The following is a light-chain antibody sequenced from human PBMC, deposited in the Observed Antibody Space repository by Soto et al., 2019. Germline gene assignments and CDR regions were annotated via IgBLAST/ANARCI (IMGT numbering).Light chain of an antibody. Sequence: QAVVTQPPSVSGAPGQRVTISCTGSSSNIGAGYDVHWYQHRPGTPPKLLIFGNSNRPSGVPVPDRFSGSKSGTSASLTITGLQAEDEADYYCSSYRSSTTFVFGTGTKLTVL. V-gene: IGLV1-40*01. J-gene: IGLJ1*01. CDR3: SSYRSSTTFV. CDR2: GNS. CDR1: SSNIGAGYD.